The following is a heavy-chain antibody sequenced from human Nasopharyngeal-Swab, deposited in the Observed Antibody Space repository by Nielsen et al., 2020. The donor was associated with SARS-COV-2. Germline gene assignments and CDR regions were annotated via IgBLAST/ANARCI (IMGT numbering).Heavy chain of an antibody. V-gene: IGHV4-4*02. CDR1: GGSISSSNW. D-gene: IGHD3-3*01. J-gene: IGHJ6*02. Sequence: SETLSPTCAVSGGSISSSNWWSWVRQPPGKGLEWIGEIYHSGSTNYNPSLKSRVTISVDKSKNQFSLKLSSVTAADTAVYYCARVLAERAYYDFWSGYSDYYYGMDVWGQGTTVTVSS. CDR3: ARVLAERAYYDFWSGYSDYYYGMDV. CDR2: IYHSGST.